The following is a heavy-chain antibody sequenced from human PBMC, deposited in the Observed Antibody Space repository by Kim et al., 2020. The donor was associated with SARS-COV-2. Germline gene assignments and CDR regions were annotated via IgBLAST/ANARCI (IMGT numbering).Heavy chain of an antibody. Sequence: SETLSLTCTVSGGSISSGGYYWSWIRQHPGKGLEWIGYIYYSGSTYYNPSLKSRVTISVDTSKNQFSLKLSSVTAADTAVYYCASQGVGDSSGYYSQWGQGTLVTVSS. V-gene: IGHV4-31*03. J-gene: IGHJ4*02. D-gene: IGHD3-22*01. CDR1: GGSISSGGYY. CDR3: ASQGVGDSSGYYSQ. CDR2: IYYSGST.